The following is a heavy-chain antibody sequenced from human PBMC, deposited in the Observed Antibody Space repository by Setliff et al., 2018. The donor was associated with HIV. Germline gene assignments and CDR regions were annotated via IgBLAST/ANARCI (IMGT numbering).Heavy chain of an antibody. V-gene: IGHV1-18*01. D-gene: IGHD3-10*01. CDR1: GYSFTTSG. Sequence: ASVKVSCKASGYSFTTSGVSWVRQAPGQGLEWMGWINIRSGNTNYAQKFQGRVTMTTDTSTSTAYMGLTSLRSDDTAVYYCASLLYYYGSGAGYYMDVWGKGTTVTVSS. J-gene: IGHJ6*03. CDR2: INIRSGNT. CDR3: ASLLYYYGSGAGYYMDV.